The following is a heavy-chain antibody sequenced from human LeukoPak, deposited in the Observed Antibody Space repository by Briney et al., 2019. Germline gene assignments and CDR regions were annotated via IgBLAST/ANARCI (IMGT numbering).Heavy chain of an antibody. Sequence: QTGGSLRLSCAASGFTFNTYAMDWVRQAPGKGLEWVSGISGSGDTTYYADSVEDRFTISRDNSKNKLYLQMNSLRAEDTAVYFCAKDYYESTVILGGYFGYWGQGVLVTVSS. D-gene: IGHD3-22*01. J-gene: IGHJ4*02. CDR3: AKDYYESTVILGGYFGY. CDR2: ISGSGDTT. V-gene: IGHV3-23*01. CDR1: GFTFNTYA.